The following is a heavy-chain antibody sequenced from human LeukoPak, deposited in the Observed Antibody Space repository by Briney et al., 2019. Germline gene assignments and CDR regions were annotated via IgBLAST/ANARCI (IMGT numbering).Heavy chain of an antibody. Sequence: ASVKVSCKASGGTFSSYAITWVRQAPRQGLEWMGRIIPILDIANYAQKFQGRVTITADKSTSTAYMELSSLRSEDTAVYYCACDGNGANTAAFDIWGQGTMVTVSS. V-gene: IGHV1-69*04. CDR1: GGTFSSYA. J-gene: IGHJ3*02. CDR3: ACDGNGANTAAFDI. CDR2: IIPILDIA. D-gene: IGHD4/OR15-4a*01.